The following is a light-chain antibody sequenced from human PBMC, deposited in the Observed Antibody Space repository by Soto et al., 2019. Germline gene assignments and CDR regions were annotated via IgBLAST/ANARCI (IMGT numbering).Light chain of an antibody. CDR1: QSVTSN. Sequence: EIVLTQSPGTLSLSPGERATLSCRASQSVTSNYVAWYQQKPGQAPRLLIYDASTRATGIPARFSGSGSGTEFTLTISSLQSEDFAVYYCQRYNNWPSFTFGPGTKVDIK. V-gene: IGKV3-15*01. J-gene: IGKJ3*01. CDR2: DAS. CDR3: QRYNNWPSFT.